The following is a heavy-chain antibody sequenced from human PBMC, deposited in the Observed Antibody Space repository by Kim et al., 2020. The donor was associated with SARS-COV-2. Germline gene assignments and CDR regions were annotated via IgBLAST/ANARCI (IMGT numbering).Heavy chain of an antibody. CDR1: GFTVSSNY. Sequence: GGSLRLSCAASGFTVSSNYMSWVRQAPGKGLEWVSVIYSGGSTYYADSVKGRFTISRDNSKNTLYLQMNSLRAEDTAVYYCARVFKQWLAYIDYWGQGTLVIASS. J-gene: IGHJ4*02. CDR2: IYSGGST. D-gene: IGHD6-19*01. CDR3: ARVFKQWLAYIDY. V-gene: IGHV3-53*01.